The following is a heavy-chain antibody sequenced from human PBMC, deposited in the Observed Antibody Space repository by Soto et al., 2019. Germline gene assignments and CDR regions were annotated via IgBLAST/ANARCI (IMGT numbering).Heavy chain of an antibody. CDR2: IYWDDDK. CDR3: AHEKTVAGAFAY. D-gene: IGHD6-19*01. Sequence: QITLKESGPTLVKPTQTLTLTCTFSGFSLSTSGVGAGWIRQPPGKALEWLALIYWDDDKRYSPSLKSRPTITKDTSKNRVVLTMTNIDTVDTATYDCAHEKTVAGAFAYWGQGTLVTDSS. J-gene: IGHJ4*02. CDR1: GFSLSTSGVG. V-gene: IGHV2-5*02.